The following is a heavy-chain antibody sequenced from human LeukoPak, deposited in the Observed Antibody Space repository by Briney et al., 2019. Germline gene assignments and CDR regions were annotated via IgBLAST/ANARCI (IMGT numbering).Heavy chain of an antibody. CDR2: ISYDGSNK. V-gene: IGHV3-30-3*01. Sequence: PGGSLRLSCAASGFTFSSYAMHWVRQAPGKGLEWVAVISYDGSNKYYADSVKGRFTISRDNSKNTLYLQMNSLRAEDTAVYYCAKDRGRIAAADRAFDIWGQGTMVTVSS. J-gene: IGHJ3*02. CDR3: AKDRGRIAAADRAFDI. CDR1: GFTFSSYA. D-gene: IGHD6-13*01.